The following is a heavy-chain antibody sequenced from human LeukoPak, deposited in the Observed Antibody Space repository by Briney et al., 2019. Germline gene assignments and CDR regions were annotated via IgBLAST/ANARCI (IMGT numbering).Heavy chain of an antibody. CDR3: ARGEYYFDY. Sequence: PGGSLRLSCAASGFXFNDYQMNWVRQAPGKGLECISYISSSGRTIYYADSLKGRFTVSRDNAKNSLYLRMNNLRAEDTAVYYCARGEYYFDYWGQGTLVTVSS. CDR1: GFXFNDYQ. J-gene: IGHJ4*02. CDR2: ISSSGRTI. V-gene: IGHV3-48*03.